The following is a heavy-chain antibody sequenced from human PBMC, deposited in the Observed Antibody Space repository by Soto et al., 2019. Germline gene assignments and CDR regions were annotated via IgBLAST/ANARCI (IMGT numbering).Heavy chain of an antibody. Sequence: PSQTLSLTCAIAGDSVSSNSAAWNWIRQSPSRGLEWLGRTYYRSKWYNDYAVSVKSRITINPDTSKNQFSLQLNSVTPEDTAVYYCAASIQEQWLAYYYYGMDVWDQGTTVTVSS. V-gene: IGHV6-1*01. CDR3: AASIQEQWLAYYYYGMDV. J-gene: IGHJ6*02. D-gene: IGHD6-19*01. CDR1: GDSVSSNSAA. CDR2: TYYRSKWYN.